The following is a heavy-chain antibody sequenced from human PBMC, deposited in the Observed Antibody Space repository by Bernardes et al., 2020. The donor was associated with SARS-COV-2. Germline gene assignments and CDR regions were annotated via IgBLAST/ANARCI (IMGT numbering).Heavy chain of an antibody. D-gene: IGHD1-26*01. CDR2: INPSRGTT. V-gene: IGHV1-46*01. CDR3: ARGTVGAADEN. CDR1: GYTFTFYY. Sequence: ASMKVSCTASGYTFTFYYMHWVRQAPGQGLEWMGRINPSRGTTVYAQRFQGRVTMTRDTSTSTVYMELSSLRSEDTAVYFCARGTVGAADENWGQGTLVTVSS. J-gene: IGHJ4*02.